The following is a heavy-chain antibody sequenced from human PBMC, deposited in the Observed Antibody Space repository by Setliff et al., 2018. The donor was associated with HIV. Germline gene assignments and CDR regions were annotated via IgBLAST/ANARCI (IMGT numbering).Heavy chain of an antibody. J-gene: IGHJ4*02. CDR3: VREAGASGGFDRADFDY. Sequence: SLKISCAASGFIFDDYAMHWVRQAPGKGLEWVSGISWKSGSLGYADSVKGRFTISRDNAKNSLYLQMSILRADDTALYYCVREAGASGGFDRADFDYWGQGTLVTISS. CDR2: ISWKSGSL. CDR1: GFIFDDYA. D-gene: IGHD5-12*01. V-gene: IGHV3-9*01.